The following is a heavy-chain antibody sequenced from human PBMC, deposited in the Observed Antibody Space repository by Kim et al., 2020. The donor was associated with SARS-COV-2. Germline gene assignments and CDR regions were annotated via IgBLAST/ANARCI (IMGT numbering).Heavy chain of an antibody. J-gene: IGHJ6*02. V-gene: IGHV3-30*02. D-gene: IGHD1-26*01. CDR3: ANDPVGGGRCPSGVDV. Sequence: DSVEGRLTIAGDNSKNTLSLQMKSLRSEDTAVYYCANDPVGGGRCPSGVDVWGQGTSVTVSS.